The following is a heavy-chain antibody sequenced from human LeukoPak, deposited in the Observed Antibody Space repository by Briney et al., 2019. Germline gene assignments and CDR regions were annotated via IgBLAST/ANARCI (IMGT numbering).Heavy chain of an antibody. J-gene: IGHJ6*03. CDR1: GYTFTSYA. CDR2: INTNTGNP. Sequence: ASVRVSCKASGYTFTSYAMNWVRQAPGQGLEWMGWINTNTGNPTYAQGFTGRFVFSLDTSVSTAYLQISSLKAEDTAVYYCARDSPKRYYYYMDVWGKGTTVTVSS. V-gene: IGHV7-4-1*02. CDR3: ARDSPKRYYYYMDV.